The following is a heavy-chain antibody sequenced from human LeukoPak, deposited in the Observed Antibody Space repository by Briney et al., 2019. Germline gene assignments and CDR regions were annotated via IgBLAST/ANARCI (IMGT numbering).Heavy chain of an antibody. Sequence: SETLSLTCTVSGGSISSYYWSWIRQPPGKGLEWIGYIYYSGSTNYNPSLKSRVTISVDTSKNQFSLKLSSMTAADTAVYYCARLTAYYYMDVWGKGTTVTVSS. D-gene: IGHD5-18*01. CDR1: GGSISSYY. V-gene: IGHV4-59*01. J-gene: IGHJ6*03. CDR2: IYYSGST. CDR3: ARLTAYYYMDV.